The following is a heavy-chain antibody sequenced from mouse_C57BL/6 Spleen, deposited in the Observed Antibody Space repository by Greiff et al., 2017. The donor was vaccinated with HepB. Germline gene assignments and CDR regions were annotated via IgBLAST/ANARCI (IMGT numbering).Heavy chain of an antibody. CDR1: GFTFSSYA. V-gene: IGHV5-4*03. CDR3: ARLLITTPFDY. J-gene: IGHJ2*01. Sequence: EVKLMESGGGLVKPGGSLKLSCAASGFTFSSYAMSWVRQTPEKRLEWVGTISDGGSYTYYPDNVKGRYTISRDNAKNNLYLQMSQLKSEDTARYYWARLLITTPFDYWGQGTTLTVSS. CDR2: ISDGGSYT. D-gene: IGHD1-2*01.